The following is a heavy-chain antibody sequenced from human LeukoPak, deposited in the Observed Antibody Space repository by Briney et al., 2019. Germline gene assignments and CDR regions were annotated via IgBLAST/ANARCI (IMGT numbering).Heavy chain of an antibody. Sequence: PGGSLRLSCVGSGFTFSSYSMSWVRQAPGKGLEWLSYTSSSSGTIYYADSVKGRFTISRDNAKNSLYLQMNSLTDEDTAVYYCARVDYFESWGQGTLVTVSS. CDR2: TSSSSGTI. V-gene: IGHV3-48*02. CDR1: GFTFSSYS. CDR3: ARVDYFES. J-gene: IGHJ4*02.